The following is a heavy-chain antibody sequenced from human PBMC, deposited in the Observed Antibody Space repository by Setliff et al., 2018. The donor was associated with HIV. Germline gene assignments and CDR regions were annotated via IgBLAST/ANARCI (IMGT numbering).Heavy chain of an antibody. Sequence: ASVKVSCKASGYTFTDYYIHWVRQAPGHGLEWVGRINPKSGVTSYAQKFQGRVTMTRDTSISTAYMELSRLRSDDTAVYYCATHYGSGSYYNYWGQGMLVTVSS. CDR1: GYTFTDYY. V-gene: IGHV1-2*06. J-gene: IGHJ4*02. CDR2: INPKSGVT. CDR3: ATHYGSGSYYNY. D-gene: IGHD3-10*01.